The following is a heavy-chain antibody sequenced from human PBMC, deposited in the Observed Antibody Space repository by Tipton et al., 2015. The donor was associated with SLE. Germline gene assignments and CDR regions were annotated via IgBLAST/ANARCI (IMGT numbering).Heavy chain of an antibody. CDR2: IAASSSYF. D-gene: IGHD6-25*01. CDR3: ARGPGYMDV. Sequence: SLRLSCAASEFSFSSHYMHWVRQAPGKGLGWVSSIAASSSYFHDADSVRGRFTISRDNAQNFLYLQMNSLRVEDTGVYYCARGPGYMDVWGKGTTVIVSS. CDR1: EFSFSSHY. V-gene: IGHV3-21*06. J-gene: IGHJ6*04.